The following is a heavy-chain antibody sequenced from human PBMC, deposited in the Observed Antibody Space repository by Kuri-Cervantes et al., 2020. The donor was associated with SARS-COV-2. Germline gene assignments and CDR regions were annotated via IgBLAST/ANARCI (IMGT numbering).Heavy chain of an antibody. CDR3: ARWALAAAGFDY. CDR2: VNHRGDT. J-gene: IGHJ4*02. CDR1: GEAFSGYY. V-gene: IGHV4-34*01. D-gene: IGHD6-13*01. Sequence: ESLKISCAFCGEAFSGYYWTWIRQSPGKGLEWIGEVNHRGDTNYNPSLMGRVFISVDTSKNQFSLKLSSVTAADTAVYYCARWALAAAGFDYWGRGTLVTVSS.